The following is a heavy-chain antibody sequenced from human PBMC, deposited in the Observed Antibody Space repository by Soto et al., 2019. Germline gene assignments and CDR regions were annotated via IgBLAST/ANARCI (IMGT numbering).Heavy chain of an antibody. J-gene: IGHJ4*02. CDR2: ISYDGSNK. D-gene: IGHD6-13*01. CDR3: AKDRIAAAAFDY. Sequence: QVQLVESGGGVVQPGRSLRLSCAASGFTFSSYGMHWVRQAPGKGLEWVAVISYDGSNKYYADSVKGRFTISRDKSRNTLYLQMNSLRAEDTAVYYCAKDRIAAAAFDYRGQGTLVTVSS. CDR1: GFTFSSYG. V-gene: IGHV3-30*18.